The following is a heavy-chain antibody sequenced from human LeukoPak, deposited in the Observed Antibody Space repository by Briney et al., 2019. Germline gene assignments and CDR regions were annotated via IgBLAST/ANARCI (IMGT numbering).Heavy chain of an antibody. D-gene: IGHD3-22*01. CDR3: ARDWYYDSSGYSTSYFDY. CDR1: GFTFSSYS. CDR2: ISSSSSYI. Sequence: PGGSLRLSCAASGFTFSSYSMNWVRQAPGKGLEWVSFISSSSSYIYYADSVKGRFTISRDNAKNSLYLQMNSLRAEDTAVYYCARDWYYDSSGYSTSYFDYWGQGTLVTVSS. J-gene: IGHJ4*02. V-gene: IGHV3-21*01.